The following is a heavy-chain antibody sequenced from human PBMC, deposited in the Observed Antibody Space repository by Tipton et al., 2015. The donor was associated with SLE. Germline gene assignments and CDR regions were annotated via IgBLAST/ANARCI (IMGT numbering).Heavy chain of an antibody. V-gene: IGHV3-30*02. CDR2: IRYDGSNK. CDR1: GFTFSSYG. D-gene: IGHD6-6*01. CDR3: ARMYSSLSVEQDYFDY. J-gene: IGHJ4*02. Sequence: SLRLSCAASGFTFSSYGMHWVRQAPGKGLEWVAFIRYDGSNKYYADSVKGRFTISRDNSKNTLYLQMNSLRAEDTAVYYCARMYSSLSVEQDYFDYWGQGTLVTVSS.